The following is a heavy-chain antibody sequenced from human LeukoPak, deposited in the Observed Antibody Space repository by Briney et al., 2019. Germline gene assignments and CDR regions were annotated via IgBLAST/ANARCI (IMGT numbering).Heavy chain of an antibody. V-gene: IGHV1-8*01. Sequence: SSVTVSCKGSGCSFTSYDINWVRQATRQGLEWMGWMNPNSGNTGYAQKFQGRVTMTRNTSISTAYMELSSLRSEDTAVYYCARIRMNYYDSSGYGYYYYYYGMDVWGQGTTVTVSS. J-gene: IGHJ6*02. CDR3: ARIRMNYYDSSGYGYYYYYYGMDV. CDR1: GCSFTSYD. CDR2: MNPNSGNT. D-gene: IGHD3-22*01.